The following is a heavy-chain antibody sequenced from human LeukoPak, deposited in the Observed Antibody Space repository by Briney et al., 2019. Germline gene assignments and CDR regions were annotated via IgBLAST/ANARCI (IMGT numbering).Heavy chain of an antibody. CDR1: GFTFSSYD. Sequence: GRSLRLSCAASGFTFSSYDMHWVRQAPGKGLEWVAVRSYDGSNKYYADSVKGRFTISRDNSKSTLYLQMNSLRAEDTAVYYCARSYYYDSSGYPDYWGQGTLVTVSS. CDR3: ARSYYYDSSGYPDY. V-gene: IGHV3-30-3*01. J-gene: IGHJ4*02. D-gene: IGHD3-22*01. CDR2: RSYDGSNK.